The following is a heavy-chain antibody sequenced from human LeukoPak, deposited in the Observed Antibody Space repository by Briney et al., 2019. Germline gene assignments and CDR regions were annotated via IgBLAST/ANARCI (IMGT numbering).Heavy chain of an antibody. CDR2: ISYDGSNK. V-gene: IGHV3-30-3*01. J-gene: IGHJ4*02. D-gene: IGHD6-19*01. CDR3: ARVEIAVAGLYFDY. Sequence: PGGSLRLSCAASGFTFSSCAMHWVRQAPGKGLEWVAVISYDGSNKYYADSVKGRFTISRDNSKNTLYLQMNSLRAEDTAVYYCARVEIAVAGLYFDYWGQGTLVTVSS. CDR1: GFTFSSCA.